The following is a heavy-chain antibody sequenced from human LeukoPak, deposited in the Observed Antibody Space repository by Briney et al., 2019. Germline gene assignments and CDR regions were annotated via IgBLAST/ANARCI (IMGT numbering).Heavy chain of an antibody. J-gene: IGHJ6*03. D-gene: IGHD2-2*01. CDR3: ARKGPANYYYYYMDV. CDR1: GYTFTSYD. CDR2: MNPNSGNT. V-gene: IGHV1-8*01. Sequence: ASVKVSCKASGYTFTSYDINWVRQATGQGLEWMGWMNPNSGNTGYAQKFQGRVTMTKNTSISTAYMELSSLRSEDTAVYFCARKGPANYYYYYMDVWGKGTTVTVSS.